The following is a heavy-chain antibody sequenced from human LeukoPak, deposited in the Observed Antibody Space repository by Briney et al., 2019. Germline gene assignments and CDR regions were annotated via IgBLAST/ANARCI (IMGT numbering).Heavy chain of an antibody. J-gene: IGHJ3*02. CDR2: IYPGDSDT. Sequence: GESLKISCKGSGYSFTSYWIGWVRQMPGKGLEWMGIIYPGDSDTRYSPSFQGQVPISDDKSISTAYLQWSSLKASDTAMYYCARPRQMVRGVPGAFDIWGQGTMVTVSS. V-gene: IGHV5-51*01. CDR3: ARPRQMVRGVPGAFDI. CDR1: GYSFTSYW. D-gene: IGHD3-10*01.